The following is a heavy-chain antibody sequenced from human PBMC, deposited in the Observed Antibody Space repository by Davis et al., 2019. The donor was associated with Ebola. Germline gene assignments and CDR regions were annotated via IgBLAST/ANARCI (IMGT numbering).Heavy chain of an antibody. V-gene: IGHV4-38-2*02. D-gene: IGHD6-6*01. CDR2: MFHTGRT. Sequence: MPSETLSLTCTVSGYSIRSGYFWAWVRQSPGKGLEWVGSMFHTGRTYYNPSLMSRVTMSVDTSKNQFSLKLSSVTAADTAVYYCARRPHLRGTKRYSSSAAWGQGTMVTVSS. CDR1: GYSIRSGYF. J-gene: IGHJ3*01. CDR3: ARRPHLRGTKRYSSSAA.